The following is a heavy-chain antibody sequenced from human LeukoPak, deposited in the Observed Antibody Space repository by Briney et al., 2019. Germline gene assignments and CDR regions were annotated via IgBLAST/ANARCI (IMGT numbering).Heavy chain of an antibody. D-gene: IGHD3-9*01. CDR3: LQRHVLRYFDWLKLDAFDI. V-gene: IGHV4-39*01. CDR2: IYYSGST. CDR1: GGSISSRSYY. J-gene: IGHJ3*02. Sequence: SETLSLTCTVSGGSISSRSYYWGWIRQPPGKGLEWIGSIYYSGSTYYNPSLKSRVTISVDTSKNQFSLKLSSVTAADTAVYYCLQRHVLRYFDWLKLDAFDIWGQGTIVTVSS.